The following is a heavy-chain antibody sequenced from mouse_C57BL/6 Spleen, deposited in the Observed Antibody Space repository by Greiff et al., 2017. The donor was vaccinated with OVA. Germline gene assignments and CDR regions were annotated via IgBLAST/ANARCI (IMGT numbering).Heavy chain of an antibody. CDR1: GYAFSSSW. J-gene: IGHJ4*01. V-gene: IGHV1-82*01. CDR2: IYPGDGDT. CDR3: ARGGTSLRQAMDY. Sequence: QVQLQQSGPELVKPGASVKISCKASGYAFSSSWMNWVKQRPGKGLEWIGRIYPGDGDTNYNGKFKGKATLTADKSSSTAYMQLSSLTSEDSAVDFCARGGTSLRQAMDYWGQGTSVTVSS. D-gene: IGHD2-12*01.